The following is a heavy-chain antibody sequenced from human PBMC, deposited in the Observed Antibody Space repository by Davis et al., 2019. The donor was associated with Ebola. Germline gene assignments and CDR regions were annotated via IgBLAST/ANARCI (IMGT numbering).Heavy chain of an antibody. Sequence: ASVKVSCKASGYTFTSYGISWVRHAPGQGLEWMGWISAYNGNTNYAQKLQGRVTMTTNTSTSTAYMELRSLRSDDTAVYYCARGGWFGDLFYYGVDVWGQGTTVTVSS. V-gene: IGHV1-18*01. CDR3: ARGGWFGDLFYYGVDV. D-gene: IGHD3-10*01. CDR1: GYTFTSYG. J-gene: IGHJ6*02. CDR2: ISAYNGNT.